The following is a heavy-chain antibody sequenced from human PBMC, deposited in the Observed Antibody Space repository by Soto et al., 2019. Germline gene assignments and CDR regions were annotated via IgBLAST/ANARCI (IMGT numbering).Heavy chain of an antibody. CDR3: ARNGYTYGMDV. V-gene: IGHV4-31*03. CDR1: GGSTSSGGFY. D-gene: IGHD5-18*01. Sequence: SETLSLTCTVSGGSTSSGGFYWSWIRQHPGKGLEWIGYIYYSGISYYNPSLKSRVSISLDTSRNQFSMTLNSVTAADTAVYYCARNGYTYGMDVWGQGATVTFSS. J-gene: IGHJ6*02. CDR2: IYYSGIS.